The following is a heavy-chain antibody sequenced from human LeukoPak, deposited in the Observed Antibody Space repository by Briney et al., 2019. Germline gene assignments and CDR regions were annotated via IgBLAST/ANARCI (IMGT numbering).Heavy chain of an antibody. CDR2: IIPVFGTT. D-gene: IGHD3-16*01. Sequence: SVKVSCKTSGGTLRSYSINWVRQAPGQGLEWMGGIIPVFGTTNYAQNFQGRVSLTADTSTSTVYMELSRLRSEDTAVYYCARDTLGYEGPFDIWGRGTMVTVSS. J-gene: IGHJ3*02. V-gene: IGHV1-69*06. CDR1: GGTLRSYS. CDR3: ARDTLGYEGPFDI.